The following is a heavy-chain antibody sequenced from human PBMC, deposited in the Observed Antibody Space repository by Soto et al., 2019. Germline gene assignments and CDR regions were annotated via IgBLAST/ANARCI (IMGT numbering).Heavy chain of an antibody. CDR3: ARGPSIVVVTAPNYYYGMDV. J-gene: IGHJ6*02. CDR2: ISYDGSNK. D-gene: IGHD2-21*02. V-gene: IGHV3-30-3*01. CDR1: GFTFSSYA. Sequence: QVQLVESGGGVVQPGRSLRLSCAASGFTFSSYAMHWVRQAPGKGLEWVAVISYDGSNKYYADSVKGRFTISRDNSKNTLYLQMNSLRAEDTAVYYCARGPSIVVVTAPNYYYGMDVWRQGTTVTVSS.